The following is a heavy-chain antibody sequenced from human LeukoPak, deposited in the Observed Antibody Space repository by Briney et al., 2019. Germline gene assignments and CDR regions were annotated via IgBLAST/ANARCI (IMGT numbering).Heavy chain of an antibody. V-gene: IGHV4-34*01. J-gene: IGHJ5*02. CDR1: GGSFSGYY. D-gene: IGHD3-3*01. Sequence: ASETLSLTCAVYGGSFSGYYWSWIRQPPGKGLEWIGEINHSGSTNYNPSLKSRVTISVDTSKNQFSLKLSSVTAADTAVYYCARHGVPPYYDFWSGPNWFDPWGQGTLVTVSS. CDR2: INHSGST. CDR3: ARHGVPPYYDFWSGPNWFDP.